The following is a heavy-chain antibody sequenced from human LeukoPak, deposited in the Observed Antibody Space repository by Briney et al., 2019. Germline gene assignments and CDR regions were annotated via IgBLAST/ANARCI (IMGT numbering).Heavy chain of an antibody. CDR1: GGTFSSYA. D-gene: IGHD3-9*01. Sequence: GASVKVSCKASGGTFSSYAISWVRQAPGQGLEWMGGIIPIFGTANYAQKFQGRVTITADKSTSTAYMELSSLRSEDTAVYYCAREGTYYDILTGYYSPLFDYWGQGTLVTVSS. V-gene: IGHV1-69*06. CDR2: IIPIFGTA. J-gene: IGHJ4*02. CDR3: AREGTYYDILTGYYSPLFDY.